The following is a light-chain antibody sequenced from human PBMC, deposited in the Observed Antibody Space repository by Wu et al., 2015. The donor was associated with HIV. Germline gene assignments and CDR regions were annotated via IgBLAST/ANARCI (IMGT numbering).Light chain of an antibody. CDR3: QQYDNLLGT. CDR2: DAS. J-gene: IGKJ4*01. V-gene: IGKV1-33*01. CDR1: QDISNY. Sequence: DIQMTQSPSSLSASVGDRVTITCQASQDISNYLNWYQQKPGKAPKLLIYDASNLETGVPSRFSGSGSGTDFTFTISSLQPEDIATYYCQQYDNLLGTFGGGPRWRSN.